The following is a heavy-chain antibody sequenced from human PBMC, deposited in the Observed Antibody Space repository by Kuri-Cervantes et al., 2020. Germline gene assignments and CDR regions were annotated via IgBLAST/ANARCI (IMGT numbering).Heavy chain of an antibody. CDR2: IWYDGSNK. CDR1: GFTVSSYG. D-gene: IGHD1-7*01. CDR3: ARVGTGTSWSYFDY. J-gene: IGHJ4*02. V-gene: IGHV3-33*01. Sequence: GGSLRLACAASGFTVSSYGMHWVRQAPGKGLEWVAVIWYDGSNKYYADSVKGRFTISRDNSKNTLYLQMNSLRAEDTAVYYCARVGTGTSWSYFDYWGQGTLVTVSS.